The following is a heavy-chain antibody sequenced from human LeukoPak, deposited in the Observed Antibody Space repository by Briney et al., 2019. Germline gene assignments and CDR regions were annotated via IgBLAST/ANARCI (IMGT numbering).Heavy chain of an antibody. Sequence: KPSETLSLTCAVYGGSFSGYYWSWIRQPPGKGLEWIGEINHSGSTNYNPSLKSRVTISVDTSKNQFSLKLSSVTAADTAVYYCARRSGIGYYGSGSYHWFDPWGQGTLVTVSS. V-gene: IGHV4-34*01. CDR2: INHSGST. CDR3: ARRSGIGYYGSGSYHWFDP. J-gene: IGHJ5*02. D-gene: IGHD3-10*01. CDR1: GGSFSGYY.